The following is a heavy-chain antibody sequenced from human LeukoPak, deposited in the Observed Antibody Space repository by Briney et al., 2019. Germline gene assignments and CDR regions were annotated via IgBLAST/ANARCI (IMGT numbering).Heavy chain of an antibody. CDR3: ASGGTFYDC. V-gene: IGHV1-3*01. CDR1: GYTSTNFA. J-gene: IGHJ4*02. Sequence: ASVNVSCKASGYTSTNFAIHWVRQAPGQRPEWMGWINVGSGITKYSQNFQGRVTITRDTSATTSYMELSSLRSEDAAVYYCASGGTFYDCWGQGTLVTVSS. D-gene: IGHD3-16*01. CDR2: INVGSGIT.